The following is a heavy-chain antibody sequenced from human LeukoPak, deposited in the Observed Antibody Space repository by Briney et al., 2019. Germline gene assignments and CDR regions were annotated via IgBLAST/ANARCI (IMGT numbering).Heavy chain of an antibody. CDR2: ISSSSSYI. Sequence: GGSLRLSCAASGFTFSNYGMTWVRQAPGKGLEWVSSISSSSSYIYYADSVKGRFTISRDNSKNTLYLQMNSLRAEDTAVYYCAKNAEIWSQAFDIWGQGTMVTVSS. CDR1: GFTFSNYG. CDR3: AKNAEIWSQAFDI. D-gene: IGHD3-10*01. J-gene: IGHJ3*02. V-gene: IGHV3-23*01.